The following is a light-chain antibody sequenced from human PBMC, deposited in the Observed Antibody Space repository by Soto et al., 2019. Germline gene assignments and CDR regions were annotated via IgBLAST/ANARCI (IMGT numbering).Light chain of an antibody. Sequence: QSVLTQPASVSASPGQSITITCIGTYSDIGGYKHVSWYQQHPGKAPKLIIYDASSRPSGISNRFSASKSANTASLTISGLQADDEADYYYSSYTSSISLLIFGAGTKLTV. CDR2: DAS. CDR1: YSDIGGYKH. J-gene: IGLJ1*01. V-gene: IGLV2-14*03. CDR3: SSYTSSISLLI.